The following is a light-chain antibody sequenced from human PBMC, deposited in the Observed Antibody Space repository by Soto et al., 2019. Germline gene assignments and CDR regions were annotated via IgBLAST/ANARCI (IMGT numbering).Light chain of an antibody. CDR2: GAS. Sequence: IVLTQSPGILSLSPGERSTLSCRASQSISSNLAWYQQKPGQAPRLLIYGASTRATGIPVRFSGSGSGTEFTLTITSLQYEDFAVYYCQEYNNWHPITFGGGTKVDIK. CDR1: QSISSN. V-gene: IGKV3-15*01. CDR3: QEYNNWHPIT. J-gene: IGKJ4*01.